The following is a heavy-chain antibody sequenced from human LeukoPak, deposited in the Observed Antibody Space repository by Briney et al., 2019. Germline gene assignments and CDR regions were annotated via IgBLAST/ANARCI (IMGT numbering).Heavy chain of an antibody. CDR1: GFTFRSYG. J-gene: IGHJ4*02. CDR2: ISYDGGNK. Sequence: GESLRLSCAASGFTFRSYGMHWVRQAPGKGLEWVTVISYDGGNKYYADSVKGRFTISRDNSKNTLYLQMNSLRAEDTAVYYCAKDSGASTIAARQSWGQGTLVTVSS. CDR3: AKDSGASTIAARQS. D-gene: IGHD6-6*01. V-gene: IGHV3-30*18.